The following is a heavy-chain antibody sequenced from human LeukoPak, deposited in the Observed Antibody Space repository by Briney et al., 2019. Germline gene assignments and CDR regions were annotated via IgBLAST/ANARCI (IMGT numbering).Heavy chain of an antibody. CDR1: GYTFTGYY. J-gene: IGHJ4*02. CDR3: ARVGIAAVHFDY. CDR2: NNPNSGGT. Sequence: ASVKVSCKASGYTFTGYYMHWVRQAPGQGLEWMGWNNPNSGGTNYAQKFQGRVTMIRDTSISTAYMELSRLRSDDTAVYYCARVGIAAVHFDYWGQGTLVTVSS. D-gene: IGHD6-13*01. V-gene: IGHV1-2*02.